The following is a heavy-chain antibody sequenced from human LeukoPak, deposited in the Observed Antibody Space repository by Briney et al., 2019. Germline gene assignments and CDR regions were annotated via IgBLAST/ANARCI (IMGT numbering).Heavy chain of an antibody. CDR2: IYYSGST. V-gene: IGHV4-61*08. Sequence: SETLSLICTVSGGSVSSGGYYWSWIRQPPGKGLEWIGYIYYSGSTTYNPSLKSRVTISVDTSKNQFSLKLSSVTAADTAVYYCARATYYYDSSGSYVRYYFDYWGQGTLVTVSS. CDR1: GGSVSSGGYY. J-gene: IGHJ4*02. CDR3: ARATYYYDSSGSYVRYYFDY. D-gene: IGHD3-22*01.